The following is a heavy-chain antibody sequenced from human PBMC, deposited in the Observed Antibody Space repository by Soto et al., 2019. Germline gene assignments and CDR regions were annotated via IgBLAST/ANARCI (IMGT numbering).Heavy chain of an antibody. Sequence: GSLRLSCAASGFTFSSYSMNWVRQAPGKGLEWVSSISSSSSYIYYADPVKGRFTISRDNAKNSLYLQMNSLRAEDTAVYYCARDQGRGQWLVRGDSWGQGTLVTVSS. CDR3: ARDQGRGQWLVRGDS. V-gene: IGHV3-21*01. J-gene: IGHJ4*02. CDR1: GFTFSSYS. CDR2: ISSSSSYI. D-gene: IGHD6-19*01.